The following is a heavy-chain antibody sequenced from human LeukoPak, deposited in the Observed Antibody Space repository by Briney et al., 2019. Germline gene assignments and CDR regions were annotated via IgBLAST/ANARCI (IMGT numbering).Heavy chain of an antibody. J-gene: IGHJ4*02. D-gene: IGHD3-9*01. CDR2: ISGDEITA. Sequence: PGGSLRLSCAASGFTFSSFWIHWVRQAPGEGLVWVSRISGDEITANYADSVKGRFTVSRDNAKSTLYLQMSSLSAEDTAVYYCARDFDWESGHWGQGTLVTVSS. V-gene: IGHV3-74*01. CDR1: GFTFSSFW. CDR3: ARDFDWESGH.